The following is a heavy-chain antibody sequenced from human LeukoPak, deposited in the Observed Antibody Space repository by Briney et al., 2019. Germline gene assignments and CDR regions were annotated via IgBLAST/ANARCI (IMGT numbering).Heavy chain of an antibody. CDR3: AGSSGWYGPSDS. CDR2: IDPSDSYN. D-gene: IGHD6-19*01. V-gene: IGHV5-10-1*01. J-gene: IGHJ5*01. Sequence: GGSLGISFRGSGCRFTTYWINLVRPMPGKGPGWVGRIDPSDSYNNYSPSFQGHVTISADKSISTAYLQWSSLKASDTAMYYCAGSSGWYGPSDSWGQGTRVTVAS. CDR1: GCRFTTYW.